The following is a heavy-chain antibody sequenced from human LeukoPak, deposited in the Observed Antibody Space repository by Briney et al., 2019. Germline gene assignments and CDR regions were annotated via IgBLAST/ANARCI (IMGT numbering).Heavy chain of an antibody. Sequence: SETLSLACTVSGGSISSYYWSWIRQPPGKGLEWIGYIYYSGSTNYNPSLKSRVTISVGTSKNQFSLKLSSVTAADTAVYYCARGGYSYGYGVPFDYWGQGTLVTVSS. D-gene: IGHD5-18*01. V-gene: IGHV4-59*01. CDR1: GGSISSYY. CDR3: ARGGYSYGYGVPFDY. J-gene: IGHJ4*02. CDR2: IYYSGST.